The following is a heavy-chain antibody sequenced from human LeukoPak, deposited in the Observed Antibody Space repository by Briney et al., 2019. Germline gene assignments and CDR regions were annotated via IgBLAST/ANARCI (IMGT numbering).Heavy chain of an antibody. D-gene: IGHD3-22*01. CDR3: AKRGVVIRVILVGFHKEANYFDS. CDR2: ISGSGGST. J-gene: IGHJ4*02. V-gene: IGHV3-23*01. Sequence: GGSLRLSCAVSGITLSNYGMSWVRQAPGKGLEWVAGISGSGGSTNYADSVKGRFTISRDNPKNTLYLQMNSLRAEDTAVYFCAKRGVVIRVILVGFHKEANYFDSWGQGVLVTVSS. CDR1: GITLSNYG.